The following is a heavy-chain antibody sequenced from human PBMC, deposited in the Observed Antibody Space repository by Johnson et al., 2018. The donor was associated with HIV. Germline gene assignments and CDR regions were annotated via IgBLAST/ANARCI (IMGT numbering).Heavy chain of an antibody. Sequence: QVQLVESGGGLVKPGGSLRLSCAASGFTFSDYYMSWIRQAPGKGLEWVAVIWYDGSNKYYADSVKGRFTISRDNSKNTLYLQMNSLRAEDTAVYYCARARSGSADDAFDIWGQGTMVTVSS. V-gene: IGHV3-30-3*01. J-gene: IGHJ3*02. CDR1: GFTFSDYY. CDR2: IWYDGSNK. CDR3: ARARSGSADDAFDI. D-gene: IGHD1-26*01.